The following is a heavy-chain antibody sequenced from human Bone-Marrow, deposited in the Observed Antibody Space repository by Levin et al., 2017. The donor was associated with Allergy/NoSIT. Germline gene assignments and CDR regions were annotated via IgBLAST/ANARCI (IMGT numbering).Heavy chain of an antibody. D-gene: IGHD6-19*01. J-gene: IGHJ4*02. CDR1: GFDFSSYG. CDR3: VRDYLAVAGDNYFDY. V-gene: IGHV3-30*03. Sequence: SCVASGFDFSSYGMHWVRQAPGKGLEWVATISYDESNKFYGDSVEGRFTISRDNSKNTVFLEGYSLRVEDTAVYYCVRDYLAVAGDNYFDYWGQGTLVTVSS. CDR2: ISYDESNK.